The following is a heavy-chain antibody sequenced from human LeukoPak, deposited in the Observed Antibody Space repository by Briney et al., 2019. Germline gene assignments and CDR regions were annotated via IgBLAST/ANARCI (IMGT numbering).Heavy chain of an antibody. CDR2: IYNYGST. J-gene: IGHJ6*02. D-gene: IGHD3-10*01. CDR1: GFTVTNNY. CDR3: ARAMPGVREGYYYGMDV. Sequence: PGGSLRLSGAASGFTVTNNYLTWVRQAPGQGLEWVSIIYNYGSTYYADSVKGRFTISRLNSKNTLYLQMDSLRPEDTAIYYCARAMPGVREGYYYGMDVWGQGTTVTVSS. V-gene: IGHV3-53*04.